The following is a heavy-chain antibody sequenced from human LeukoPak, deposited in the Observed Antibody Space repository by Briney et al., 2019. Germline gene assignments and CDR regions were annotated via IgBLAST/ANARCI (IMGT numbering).Heavy chain of an antibody. CDR3: AKDAAGPEY. Sequence: PGGSLRLSCAASGFTLSSYAMTWVRQAPGKGLQWVSAISGTGDTIHYADSVKGRFTISRDNSKNTLFLQMNSLRVEDTAIYYCAKDAAGPEYWGQGTRVTVSS. V-gene: IGHV3-23*01. D-gene: IGHD6-13*01. J-gene: IGHJ4*02. CDR1: GFTLSSYA. CDR2: ISGTGDTI.